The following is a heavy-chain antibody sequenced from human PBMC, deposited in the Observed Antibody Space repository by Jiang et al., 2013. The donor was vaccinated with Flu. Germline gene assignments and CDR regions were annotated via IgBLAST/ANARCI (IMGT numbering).Heavy chain of an antibody. D-gene: IGHD2-2*01. CDR1: GYTFTSYG. CDR2: ISAYNGNT. J-gene: IGHJ4*02. Sequence: GAEVKKPGASVKVSCKASGYTFTSYGISWVRQAPGQGLEWMGWISAYNGNTNYAQKLQGRVTMTTDTSTSTAYMELRSLRSDDTAVYYCARDYCSSTSCYAYTNFDYWGQGTLVTVSS. CDR3: ARDYCSSTSCYAYTNFDY. V-gene: IGHV1-18*01.